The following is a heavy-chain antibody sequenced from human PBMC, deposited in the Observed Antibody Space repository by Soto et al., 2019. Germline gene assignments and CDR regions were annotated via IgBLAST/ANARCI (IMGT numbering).Heavy chain of an antibody. Sequence: SETLSLTCTVSGGSISSYYWSWIRQPPGKGLEWIGYIYYSGSTNYNPSLKSRVTISVDTSKNQFSLKLSSVTAADTAVYYCARAMRNWFDPWGQGTLVTVSS. CDR2: IYYSGST. CDR3: ARAMRNWFDP. CDR1: GGSISSYY. V-gene: IGHV4-59*01. J-gene: IGHJ5*02.